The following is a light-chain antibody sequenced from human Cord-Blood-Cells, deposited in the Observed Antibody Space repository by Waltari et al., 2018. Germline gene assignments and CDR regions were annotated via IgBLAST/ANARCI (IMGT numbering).Light chain of an antibody. V-gene: IGLV3-21*04. Sequence: SYVLTQPPSLSVAPGKTARITCGGNNTARKRVRWYQQKPGQAPVLVIYYDSDRPSGIPERFSGSNSGNTATLTISRVEAGDEADYYCQVWDSSSDHVVFGGGTKLTVL. CDR3: QVWDSSSDHVV. CDR2: YDS. J-gene: IGLJ2*01. CDR1: NTARKR.